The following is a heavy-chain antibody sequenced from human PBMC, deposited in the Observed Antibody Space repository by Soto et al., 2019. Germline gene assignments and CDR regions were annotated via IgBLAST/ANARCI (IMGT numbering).Heavy chain of an antibody. D-gene: IGHD6-13*01. Sequence: PSETLSLTCAVYGGSISGYYWSWIRQPPGKGLEWIGEINHSGSTNYNPSLKSRVTISVDTSKNQFSLKLSSVTAADTAVYYCARVEGIAAAGTAPRFDYWGQGTLVTISS. CDR2: INHSGST. V-gene: IGHV4-34*01. CDR1: GGSISGYY. J-gene: IGHJ4*02. CDR3: ARVEGIAAAGTAPRFDY.